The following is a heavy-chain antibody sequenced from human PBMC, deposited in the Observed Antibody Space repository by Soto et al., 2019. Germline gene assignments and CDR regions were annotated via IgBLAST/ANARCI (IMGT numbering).Heavy chain of an antibody. CDR2: INQDGGVK. CDR1: GFTFGDYW. D-gene: IGHD3-22*01. CDR3: ARYESSGPAVW. J-gene: IGHJ4*02. V-gene: IGHV3-7*01. Sequence: EVQLVESGGGVVQPGGSLRLSCAASGFTFGDYWMHWVRQPPGKGPEWVANINQDGGVKYYVDSLKGRFTISRDNAKNSLYLQMNSLRAEDTAVYYCARYESSGPAVWWGQGTLVTVSS.